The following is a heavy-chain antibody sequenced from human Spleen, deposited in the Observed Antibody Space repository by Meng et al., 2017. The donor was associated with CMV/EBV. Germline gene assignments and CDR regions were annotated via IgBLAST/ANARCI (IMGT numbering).Heavy chain of an antibody. D-gene: IGHD3-3*01. J-gene: IGHJ6*02. CDR2: ISSSSSYI. V-gene: IGHV3-21*01. Sequence: GESLKISCAACGFTFSPYDMHWVRQAPGKGLEWVSSISSSSSYIYYADSVKGRLTISRDNAKNSLYLQMNSLRAEDTAVYYCARDPGTLSYYDFWSGYSSGYYYYGMDVWGQGTTVTVSS. CDR3: ARDPGTLSYYDFWSGYSSGYYYYGMDV. CDR1: GFTFSPYD.